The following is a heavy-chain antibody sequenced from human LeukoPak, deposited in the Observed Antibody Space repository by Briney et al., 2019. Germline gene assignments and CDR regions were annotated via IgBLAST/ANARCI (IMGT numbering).Heavy chain of an antibody. J-gene: IGHJ4*02. CDR2: ISYDGSNK. CDR3: AKLLGDPGLDY. Sequence: QSGGSLRLSCAASGFTFSSCAMSWVRQAPGKGLEWVAVISYDGSNKYYADSVKGRFTISRDNSKNTLYLQMNSLRAEDTAVYYCAKLLGDPGLDYWGQGTLVTVSS. D-gene: IGHD4-17*01. V-gene: IGHV3-30*18. CDR1: GFTFSSCA.